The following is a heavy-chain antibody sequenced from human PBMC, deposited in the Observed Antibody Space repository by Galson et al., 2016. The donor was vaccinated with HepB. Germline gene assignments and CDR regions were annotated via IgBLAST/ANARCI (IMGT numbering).Heavy chain of an antibody. D-gene: IGHD6-13*01. V-gene: IGHV3-23*01. Sequence: SLRLSCAASGFIFSSYAMSWVRQAPGKGLEWVSAISGSGGTTYYADFVKGRFTISRDNSKNTLYLQMDSLRAEDTALYHCAKVREASASKGLSWYFEDWGQGTLVTVSS. CDR2: ISGSGGTT. CDR1: GFIFSSYA. CDR3: AKVREASASKGLSWYFED. J-gene: IGHJ4*02.